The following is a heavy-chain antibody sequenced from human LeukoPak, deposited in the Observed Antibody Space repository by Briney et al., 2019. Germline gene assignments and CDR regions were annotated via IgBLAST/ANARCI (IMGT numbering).Heavy chain of an antibody. CDR2: ICTSGST. Sequence: SETLSLTCTVSGVSITSYYWSWIRQPAGKGLEWIGRICTSGSTNYNPSLKSRVTMSVDTSKNQFSLKLSSVTAADTAVYYCSRERYVYCGGDCYYFDYWGQGTLITVSS. D-gene: IGHD2-21*02. V-gene: IGHV4-4*07. J-gene: IGHJ4*02. CDR1: GVSITSYY. CDR3: SRERYVYCGGDCYYFDY.